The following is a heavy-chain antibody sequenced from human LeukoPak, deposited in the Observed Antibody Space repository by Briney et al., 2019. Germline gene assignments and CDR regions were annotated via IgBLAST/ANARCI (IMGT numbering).Heavy chain of an antibody. V-gene: IGHV1-2*02. CDR3: ARDFCSGGSGYSRFDY. CDR2: INPNSGGT. CDR1: GYTFTGYY. Sequence: ASVKVSCKASGYTFTGYYMHWVRQAPGQGREWMGWINPNSGGTNYAQKFQGRVTMTRDTSISTAYMELSRLRSDDTAVYYCARDFCSGGSGYSRFDYWGQGTLVTVSS. D-gene: IGHD2-15*01. J-gene: IGHJ4*02.